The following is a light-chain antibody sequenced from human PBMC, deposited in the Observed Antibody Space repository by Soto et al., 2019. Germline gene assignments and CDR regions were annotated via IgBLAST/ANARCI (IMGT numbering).Light chain of an antibody. V-gene: IGKV3-15*01. CDR3: QQYNNWPRT. Sequence: EIVMTQSPATLSVSPGERVTLSCRASQSVSSNLAWYQQKPGQAPRLLLYGASTRATGILARFSGSGSGTEFTLTISSLQSEDFAVYYCQQYNNWPRTFGQGTKVDIK. CDR2: GAS. J-gene: IGKJ1*01. CDR1: QSVSSN.